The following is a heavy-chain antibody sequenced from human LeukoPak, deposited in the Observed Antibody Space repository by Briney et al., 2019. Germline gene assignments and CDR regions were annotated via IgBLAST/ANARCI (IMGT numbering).Heavy chain of an antibody. CDR3: ARNPPHGDPGGFDY. CDR1: GGSISSGDYY. J-gene: IGHJ4*02. V-gene: IGHV4-61*08. Sequence: SETLSLTCTVSGGSISSGDYYWSWIRQPPGKGPEWIGYIYYSGSTNYNPSLKSRVTISVDTSKNQFSLKLSSVTAADTAVYYCARNPPHGDPGGFDYWGQGTLVTVSS. CDR2: IYYSGST. D-gene: IGHD4-17*01.